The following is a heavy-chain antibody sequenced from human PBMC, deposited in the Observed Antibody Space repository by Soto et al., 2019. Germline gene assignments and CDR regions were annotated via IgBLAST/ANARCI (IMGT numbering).Heavy chain of an antibody. Sequence: PGGSLRLSCAASGFIFRDWFMSWIRQAPGKGLEWISYISKDSGRATRYADSVKGRFTISRDNAKNSLYLQMNSLRAEDTAVYYCARDRDVGAASYFDYWGQGTLVTVSS. CDR2: ISKDSGRAT. D-gene: IGHD1-26*01. CDR3: ARDRDVGAASYFDY. J-gene: IGHJ4*02. CDR1: GFIFRDWF. V-gene: IGHV3-11*04.